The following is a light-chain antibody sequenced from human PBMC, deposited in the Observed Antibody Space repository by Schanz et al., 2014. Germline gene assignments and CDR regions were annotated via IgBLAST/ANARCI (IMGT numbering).Light chain of an antibody. V-gene: IGLV2-14*01. Sequence: QSALTQPRSVSGSPGQSVTISCTGTTSDVGGYNYVSWYQQHPGKAPKLMIYDVTNRPSGISDRFSGSKSVNTASLTISGLQAEDEADYYCSSYTSSSTLFGGGTKVTVL. CDR1: TSDVGGYNY. J-gene: IGLJ2*01. CDR3: SSYTSSSTL. CDR2: DVT.